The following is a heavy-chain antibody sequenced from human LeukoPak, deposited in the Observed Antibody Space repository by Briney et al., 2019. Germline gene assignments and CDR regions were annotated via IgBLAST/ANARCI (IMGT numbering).Heavy chain of an antibody. V-gene: IGHV1-69*13. Sequence: GASVKVSCKASGGTFRNYAISWVGQAPGQGLEWMGGIIPLFGRAEYAQRFQGRVTITADESTSTAYLELSILRSEGTAVYYCASPKEDSDYYFDYWGQGTLVTVSS. D-gene: IGHD4-11*01. J-gene: IGHJ4*02. CDR1: GGTFRNYA. CDR2: IIPLFGRA. CDR3: ASPKEDSDYYFDY.